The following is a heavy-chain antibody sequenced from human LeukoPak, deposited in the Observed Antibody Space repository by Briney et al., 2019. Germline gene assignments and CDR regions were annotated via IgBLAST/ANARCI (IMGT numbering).Heavy chain of an antibody. CDR1: GGSISSGGYY. Sequence: SQTLSLTCTVSGGSISSGGYYWSWIRQPPGKGLEWIGYIYHSGSTYYNPSLKSRVTISVDRPKNQFSLKLSSVTAADTAVYYCASLQARVLAFDIWGQGTMVTVSS. D-gene: IGHD6-6*01. CDR2: IYHSGST. CDR3: ASLQARVLAFDI. V-gene: IGHV4-30-2*01. J-gene: IGHJ3*02.